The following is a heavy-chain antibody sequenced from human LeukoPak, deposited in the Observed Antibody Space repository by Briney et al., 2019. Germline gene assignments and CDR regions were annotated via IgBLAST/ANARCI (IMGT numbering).Heavy chain of an antibody. CDR3: ARTYYGDYYYYYMDV. V-gene: IGHV4-59*01. J-gene: IGHJ6*03. Sequence: PSETLSLTCTVSGGSISSYYWSWIRQPLGKGLEWIGYIYYSGSTNYNPSLKSRVTISVDTSKNQFSLKLSSVTAADTAVYYCARTYYGDYYYYYMDVWGKGTTVTVSS. CDR2: IYYSGST. D-gene: IGHD4-17*01. CDR1: GGSISSYY.